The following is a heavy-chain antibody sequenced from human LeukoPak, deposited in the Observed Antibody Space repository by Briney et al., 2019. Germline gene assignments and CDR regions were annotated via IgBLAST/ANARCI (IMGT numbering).Heavy chain of an antibody. J-gene: IGHJ4*02. CDR2: INPNSGGT. D-gene: IGHD4-17*01. CDR3: ASPSVSDYGDYAFDY. CDR1: GYTFTGYY. V-gene: IGHV1-2*02. Sequence: ASVKVSCKASGYTFTGYYMHWVRQAPGQGLEWMGCINPNSGGTNYAQKFQGRVTMTRDTSISTAYMELSRLRSDDTAVYYCASPSVSDYGDYAFDYWGQGTLVTVSS.